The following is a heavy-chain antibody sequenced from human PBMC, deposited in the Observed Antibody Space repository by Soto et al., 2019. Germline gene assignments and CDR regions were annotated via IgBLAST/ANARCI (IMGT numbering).Heavy chain of an antibody. Sequence: QVQLVQSGAEGKKPGASVKVSCKASGYTFTRYYMQWVRQAPGQGLEWMGIINTSGGSTSFAQKFQGRVTMTRDTSTSTVYMELSSLRSEDTAVYYCASGLGDCSSTSCYFGYSDYWGQGTLVTVSS. V-gene: IGHV1-46*03. CDR1: GYTFTRYY. CDR2: INTSGGST. CDR3: ASGLGDCSSTSCYFGYSDY. J-gene: IGHJ4*02. D-gene: IGHD2-2*01.